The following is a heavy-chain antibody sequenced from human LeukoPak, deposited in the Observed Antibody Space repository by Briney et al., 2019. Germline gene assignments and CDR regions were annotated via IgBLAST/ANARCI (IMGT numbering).Heavy chain of an antibody. Sequence: GGSLRLSCVASGFTFSSYAMTWVRQAPGKGLEWVSAISGSGSTYYADSVKGRFTISRDNSKNTLYLQMNSLRAEDTAVYYCAKDGDYYFDYWGQGTLVTVSS. J-gene: IGHJ4*02. V-gene: IGHV3-23*01. CDR1: GFTFSSYA. CDR2: ISGSGST. D-gene: IGHD3-3*01. CDR3: AKDGDYYFDY.